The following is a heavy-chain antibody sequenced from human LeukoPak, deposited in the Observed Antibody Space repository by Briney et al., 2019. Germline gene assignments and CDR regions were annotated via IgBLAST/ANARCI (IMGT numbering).Heavy chain of an antibody. J-gene: IGHJ4*02. CDR3: AGVVVAAYHREYYFDY. D-gene: IGHD2-15*01. CDR1: GGSISSYY. Sequence: PSETLSLTCTVSGGSISSYYWSWLRQPPGKGLEWIGYIYYSGSTNYSPSLKSRVTISVDTSKNQFSLKLSSVTAADTAVYYCAGVVVAAYHREYYFDYWGQGTLVTVSS. CDR2: IYYSGST. V-gene: IGHV4-59*01.